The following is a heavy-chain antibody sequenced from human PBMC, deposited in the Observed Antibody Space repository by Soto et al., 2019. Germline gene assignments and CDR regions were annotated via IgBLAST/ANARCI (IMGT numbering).Heavy chain of an antibody. CDR3: AREKKHQSLGGRFGMDV. Sequence: GGSLRLSCAASGFTFDDYAMHWVRQAPGKGLEWVSLISWDSGSTYYADSVKGRFTISRDNSKNSLYLQMNSLRAEDTAVYYCAREKKHQSLGGRFGMDVWGQGTTVTVSS. CDR1: GFTFDDYA. CDR2: ISWDSGST. V-gene: IGHV3-43D*04. D-gene: IGHD2-2*01. J-gene: IGHJ6*02.